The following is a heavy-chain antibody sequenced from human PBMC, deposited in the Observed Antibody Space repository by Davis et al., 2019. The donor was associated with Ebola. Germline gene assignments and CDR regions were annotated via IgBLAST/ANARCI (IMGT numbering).Heavy chain of an antibody. Sequence: MPSETLSLTCTVSGGSISSDDYYWSWTRQPPGKGLEWIGYIYYSGSTYYNPSLKSRVTISVDTSKNQFSLKLSSVTAADTAVYYCARARRIVVVTDAFDIWGQGTMVTVSS. J-gene: IGHJ3*02. CDR1: GGSISSDDYY. CDR2: IYYSGST. CDR3: ARARRIVVVTDAFDI. D-gene: IGHD3-22*01. V-gene: IGHV4-30-4*01.